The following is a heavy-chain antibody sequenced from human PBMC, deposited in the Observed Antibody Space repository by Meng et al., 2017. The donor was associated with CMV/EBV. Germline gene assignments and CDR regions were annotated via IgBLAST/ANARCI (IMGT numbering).Heavy chain of an antibody. V-gene: IGHV1-69*12. D-gene: IGHD2-15*01. CDR2: IIPIFGTA. Sequence: VQLVQSVSEGKKPGSSVQVSCKASGGTFSSYAISWVRQAPGQGLEWMGGIIPIFGTANYAQKFQGRVTITADESTSTAYMELSSLRSEDTAVYYCARNQPSRGWSHEDYWGQGTLVTVSS. CDR1: GGTFSSYA. CDR3: ARNQPSRGWSHEDY. J-gene: IGHJ4*02.